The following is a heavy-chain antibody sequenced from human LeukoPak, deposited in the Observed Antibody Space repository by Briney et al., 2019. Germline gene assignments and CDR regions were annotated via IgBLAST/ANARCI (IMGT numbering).Heavy chain of an antibody. D-gene: IGHD5-24*01. CDR2: IIPILGIA. Sequence: SVKVSCKASGGTFSSYAISWVRQAPGQGLEWMGRIIPILGIANYAQKFQGRVTITADKSTSTAYMELSSLRSEDTAVYYCARDPPRDGYNLALFDYWGQGTLVTVSP. J-gene: IGHJ4*02. CDR1: GGTFSSYA. CDR3: ARDPPRDGYNLALFDY. V-gene: IGHV1-69*04.